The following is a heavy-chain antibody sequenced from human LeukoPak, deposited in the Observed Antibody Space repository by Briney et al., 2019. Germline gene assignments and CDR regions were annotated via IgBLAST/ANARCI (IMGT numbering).Heavy chain of an antibody. V-gene: IGHV3-13*01. D-gene: IGHD1-1*01. CDR3: ARVAKERVGGVYYFDY. Sequence: PGGSLRLSCAASGFTFSDYDMHWVRQATGKGLEWVSAIGTAGDTYYTSSVKGRFTISRENDKPSLYLQMNSLSAGETAVYYCARVAKERVGGVYYFDYWGQGTLVTVSS. CDR1: GFTFSDYD. CDR2: IGTAGDT. J-gene: IGHJ4*02.